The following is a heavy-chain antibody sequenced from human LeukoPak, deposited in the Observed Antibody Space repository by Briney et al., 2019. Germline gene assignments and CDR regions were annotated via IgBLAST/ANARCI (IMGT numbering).Heavy chain of an antibody. CDR2: IYPGDSHT. CDR3: ARHQYISGTYYPNYFDY. D-gene: IGHD3-10*01. CDR1: GYSFTSYW. Sequence: KLGESLKISCKGSGYSFTSYWIGWVRQMPGKGLEWMGIIYPGDSHTTYSPSFQGQVTISADKSISTAYLQWSSLKASDTAMYYCARHQYISGTYYPNYFDYWGQGNPVTVSS. J-gene: IGHJ4*02. V-gene: IGHV5-51*01.